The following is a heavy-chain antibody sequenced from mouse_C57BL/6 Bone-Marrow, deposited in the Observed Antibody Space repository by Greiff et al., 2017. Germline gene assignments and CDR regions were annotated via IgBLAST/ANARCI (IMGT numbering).Heavy chain of an antibody. V-gene: IGHV1-69*01. CDR2: IDPSDSYT. J-gene: IGHJ2*01. CDR1: GYTFTSYW. CDR3: ARSYYYGSSFLDY. D-gene: IGHD1-1*01. Sequence: QVQLKQPGAELVMPGASVKLSCKASGYTFTSYWMHWVKQRPGQGLEWIGEIDPSDSYTNYNQKFKGKSTLTVDKSSSTAYMQLSSLTSEDSAVYYCARSYYYGSSFLDYWGQGTTLTVSS.